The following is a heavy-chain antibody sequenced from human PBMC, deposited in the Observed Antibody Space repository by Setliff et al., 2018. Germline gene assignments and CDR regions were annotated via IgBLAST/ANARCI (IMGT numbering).Heavy chain of an antibody. CDR3: ARHGQWGFFNFDD. J-gene: IGHJ4*02. V-gene: IGHV4-61*09. D-gene: IGHD3-3*01. CDR2: IDPSGDT. Sequence: SETLSLTCTVSGGSISSGSHYWTWIRQPTGKRLEWIGHIDPSGDTNYSPSLKSRVTISRDTSKNQLSLELTSVTAADTAVYYCARHGQWGFFNFDDWGPGILVTVSS. CDR1: GGSISSGSHY.